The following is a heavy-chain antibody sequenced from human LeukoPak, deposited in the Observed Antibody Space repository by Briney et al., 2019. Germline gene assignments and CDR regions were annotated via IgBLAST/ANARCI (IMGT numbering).Heavy chain of an antibody. CDR2: IIPILGIA. J-gene: IGHJ6*02. CDR1: GGTFSSYA. CDR3: ASADLYYYDSSGSSRYGMDV. D-gene: IGHD3-22*01. Sequence: ASVKVSCKASGGTFSSYAISWVRQAPGQGLEWMGRIIPILGIANYAQKFQGRVTITADKSTSTAYMELSSLRSEDTAVYYCASADLYYYDSSGSSRYGMDVWGQGTTVTVSS. V-gene: IGHV1-69*04.